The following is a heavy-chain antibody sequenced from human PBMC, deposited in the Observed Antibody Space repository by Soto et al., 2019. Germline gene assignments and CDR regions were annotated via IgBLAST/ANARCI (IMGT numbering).Heavy chain of an antibody. CDR3: AKSSGDYRDYYYYYMDV. V-gene: IGHV3-23*01. J-gene: IGHJ6*03. CDR2: VSGSGDST. Sequence: EVQLLESGGGLVQPGGSLRLSCAASGFIFSNYAMTWVRQAPGKGLEWVSTVSGSGDSTYSADSVKVRFTFSRDNSKNTLYVQMNSLRAEDTAVYYCAKSSGDYRDYYYYYMDVWGKGTTVTVSS. CDR1: GFIFSNYA. D-gene: IGHD4-17*01.